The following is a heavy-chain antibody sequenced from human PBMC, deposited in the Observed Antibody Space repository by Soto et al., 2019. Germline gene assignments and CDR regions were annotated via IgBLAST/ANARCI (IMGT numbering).Heavy chain of an antibody. CDR1: GFTFSSYA. D-gene: IGHD5-18*01. CDR3: ARENGERGSYGFDY. CDR2: ISYDGSNK. Sequence: PRLSCAASGFTFSSYAMHWVRQAPGKGLEWVAVISYDGSNKYYADSVKGRFTISRDNSKNTLYLQMNSLRAEDTAVYYCARENGERGSYGFDYWGQGTLVTVSS. V-gene: IGHV3-30-3*01. J-gene: IGHJ4*02.